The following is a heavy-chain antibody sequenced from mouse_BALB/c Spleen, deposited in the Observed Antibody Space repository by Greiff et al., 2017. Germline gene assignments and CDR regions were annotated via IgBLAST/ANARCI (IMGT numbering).Heavy chain of an antibody. CDR3: ARGVVARDWYFDV. D-gene: IGHD1-1*01. CDR1: GFTFSDYY. Sequence: EVKLVESGGGLVKPGGSLKLSCAASGFTFSDYYMYWVRQTPEKRLEWVATISDGGSYTYYPDSVKGRFTISRDNAKNNLYLQMSSLKSEDTAMYYCARGVVARDWYFDVWGAGTTVTVSS. V-gene: IGHV5-4*02. CDR2: ISDGGSYT. J-gene: IGHJ1*01.